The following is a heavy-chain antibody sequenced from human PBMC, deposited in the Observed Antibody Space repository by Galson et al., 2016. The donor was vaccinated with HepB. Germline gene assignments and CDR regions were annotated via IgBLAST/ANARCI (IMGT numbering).Heavy chain of an antibody. D-gene: IGHD2-15*01. V-gene: IGHV4-61*01. CDR1: GGSVNSGSYY. Sequence: SETLSLTCTVSGGSVNSGSYYWNWVRQSPGKGLEWIGNIYYSGSRNYNPALESRVTISLDTSKNQFSLQLRSVTAADTAVYYCAIDPRREGGHTYDQWGQGRPVTVSS. J-gene: IGHJ4*02. CDR2: IYYSGSR. CDR3: AIDPRREGGHTYDQ.